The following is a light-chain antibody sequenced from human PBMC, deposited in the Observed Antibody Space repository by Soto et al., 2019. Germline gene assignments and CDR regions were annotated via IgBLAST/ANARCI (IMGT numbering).Light chain of an antibody. Sequence: EIVMTQSPATLSVSPGERATLSCRASQSVSSNLAWFQQKPGQAPRLLIYGASTRDTGISARFSGSGPGTEFTLTISSLQSGDFAVYHCQQYNKWPPTFGQGTKV. CDR3: QQYNKWPPT. V-gene: IGKV3-15*01. J-gene: IGKJ1*01. CDR1: QSVSSN. CDR2: GAS.